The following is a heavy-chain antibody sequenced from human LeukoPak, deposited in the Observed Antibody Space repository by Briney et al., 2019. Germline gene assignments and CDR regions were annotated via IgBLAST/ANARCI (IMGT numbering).Heavy chain of an antibody. D-gene: IGHD6-19*01. J-gene: IGHJ6*03. CDR1: GFTFDDYG. CDR3: ASGVAGTRGYYYYMDV. V-gene: IGHV3-20*04. CDR2: INWNGGST. Sequence: GGSLRLSCAASGFTFDDYGMSWVRQAPGKGLEWVSGINWNGGSTGYADSVKGRFTISRDNAENSLYLQMNSLRAEDTALYYCASGVAGTRGYYYYMDVWGKGTTVTVSS.